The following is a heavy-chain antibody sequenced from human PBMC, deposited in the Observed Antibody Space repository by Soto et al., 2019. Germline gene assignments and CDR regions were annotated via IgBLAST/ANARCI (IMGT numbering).Heavy chain of an antibody. Sequence: SETLSLTCAVYGGSFSGYYWSWIRQPPGKGLEWIGEINHSGSTNYNPSLKSRVTISVDTSKNQFSLKLSSVTAADTAVYYCARVGPVWCSYKSLYYYMDVWGKGTTVTVSS. CDR1: GGSFSGYY. V-gene: IGHV4-34*01. CDR3: ARVGPVWCSYKSLYYYMDV. J-gene: IGHJ6*03. CDR2: INHSGST. D-gene: IGHD3-16*01.